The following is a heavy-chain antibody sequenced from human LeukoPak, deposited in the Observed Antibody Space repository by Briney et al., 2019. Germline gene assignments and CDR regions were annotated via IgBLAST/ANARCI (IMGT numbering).Heavy chain of an antibody. Sequence: PGGSLRLSCAASGFTFSSYWMSWVRQAPGKGLAWVANINQDGRDKYYVDSVKGRFTISRDNAKNSLYLQMNGLRAEDTAVYYCARDGGYSYGSDYWGQGTLVTVSS. V-gene: IGHV3-7*01. CDR2: INQDGRDK. J-gene: IGHJ4*02. D-gene: IGHD5-18*01. CDR3: ARDGGYSYGSDY. CDR1: GFTFSSYW.